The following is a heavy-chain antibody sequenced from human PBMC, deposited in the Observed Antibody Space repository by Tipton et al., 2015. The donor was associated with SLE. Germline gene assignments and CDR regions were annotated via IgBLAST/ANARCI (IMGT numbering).Heavy chain of an antibody. V-gene: IGHV4-4*07. CDR3: AREGWRVDFHAFDI. CDR2: MYGSGSPT. Sequence: TLSLTCTVSGDSLSTNYWNWIRQPAGKGLEWFGRMYGSGSPTHYNPSLESRVTISVDTSKNQISLKLRSVTAADTAVYYCAREGWRVDFHAFDIWGQGTMVTVSS. D-gene: IGHD3/OR15-3a*01. CDR1: GDSLSTNY. J-gene: IGHJ3*02.